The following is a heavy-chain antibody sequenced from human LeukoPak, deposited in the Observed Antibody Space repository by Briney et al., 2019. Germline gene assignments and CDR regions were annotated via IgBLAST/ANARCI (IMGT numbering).Heavy chain of an antibody. CDR3: AKDSKKNTMIVVVKDY. CDR2: ISGSGDST. Sequence: GGSLRLSCAASGFTFSNYAMRWVRQAPGKGLEWVSGISGSGDSTYYTDSVKGRFTISRDNSKNTVSLQMNSLRGDDTAVYYCAKDSKKNTMIVVVKDYWGQGTLVTVSS. J-gene: IGHJ4*02. CDR1: GFTFSNYA. V-gene: IGHV3-23*01. D-gene: IGHD3-22*01.